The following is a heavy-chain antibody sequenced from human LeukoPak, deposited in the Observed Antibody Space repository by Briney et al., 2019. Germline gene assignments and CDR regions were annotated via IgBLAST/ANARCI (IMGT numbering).Heavy chain of an antibody. V-gene: IGHV1-69*06. CDR1: GGTFSSYA. Sequence: SVKVSCKASGGTFSSYAISWVRQAPGQGHEWMGGIIPIFGTANYAQKFQGRVTITADKSTSTAYMELSSLRSEDTAVYYCARQTLSSGWYLDYWGQGTLVTVSS. CDR2: IIPIFGTA. D-gene: IGHD6-19*01. CDR3: ARQTLSSGWYLDY. J-gene: IGHJ4*02.